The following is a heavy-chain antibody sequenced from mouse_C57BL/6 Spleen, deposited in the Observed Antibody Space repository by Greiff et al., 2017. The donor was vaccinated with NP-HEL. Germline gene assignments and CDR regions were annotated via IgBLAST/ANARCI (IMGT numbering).Heavy chain of an antibody. CDR1: GYTFTDYN. D-gene: IGHD3-2*02. CDR2: INPNNGGT. J-gene: IGHJ4*01. Sequence: VQLQQSGPELVKPGASVKMSCKASGYTFTDYNMHWVKQSHGKSLEWIGYINPNNGGTSYNQKFKGKATLTVNKSSSTAYMELRSLTSEDSAVYYWARSAGYVDYYAMDYWGQGTSVTVSS. CDR3: ARSAGYVDYYAMDY. V-gene: IGHV1-22*01.